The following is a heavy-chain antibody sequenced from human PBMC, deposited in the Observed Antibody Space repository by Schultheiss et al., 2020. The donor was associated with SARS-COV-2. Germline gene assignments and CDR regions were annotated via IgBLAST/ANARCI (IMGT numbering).Heavy chain of an antibody. V-gene: IGHV3-23*01. CDR2: ISGSGGST. CDR3: AKDMGGYSSSWYV. CDR1: GFTFSSNA. J-gene: IGHJ4*02. D-gene: IGHD6-13*01. Sequence: GGSLRLSCAASGFTFSSNAMSWVRQAPGKGLEWVSAISGSGGSTYYADSVKGRFTISRDNSKNTLYLQMNSLRAEDTAVYYCAKDMGGYSSSWYVWGQGTLVTVSS.